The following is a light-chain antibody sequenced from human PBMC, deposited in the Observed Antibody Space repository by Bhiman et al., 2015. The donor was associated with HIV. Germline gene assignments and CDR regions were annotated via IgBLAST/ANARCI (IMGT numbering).Light chain of an antibody. CDR1: KLGDQY. J-gene: IGLJ2*01. Sequence: SYELIQPPSVSVSPGQTASIVCSGDKLGDQYVSWYHQRPGQSPVLVIYQDNRRPSGIPERFSGSNSGNTATLTISGTQPMDEADYYCQVWGGSAVIFGGGTKLTVL. CDR2: QDN. V-gene: IGLV3-1*01. CDR3: QVWGGSAVI.